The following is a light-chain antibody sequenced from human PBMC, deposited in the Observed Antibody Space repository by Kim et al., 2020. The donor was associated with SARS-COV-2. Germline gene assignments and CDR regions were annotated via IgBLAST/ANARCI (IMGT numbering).Light chain of an antibody. V-gene: IGKV3-11*01. CDR3: QQRSNWPRT. CDR1: QSVSSY. Sequence: ETVLTQSPATLSLSPGERATLSCRASQSVSSYLAWYQQKPGQAPRLLIYDASNRATGIPARFSGSGSGTDFTLTISSLEPEDFAVYYCQQRSNWPRTFGERTKLEI. CDR2: DAS. J-gene: IGKJ2*01.